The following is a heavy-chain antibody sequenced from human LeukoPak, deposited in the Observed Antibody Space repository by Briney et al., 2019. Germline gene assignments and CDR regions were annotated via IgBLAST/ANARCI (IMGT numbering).Heavy chain of an antibody. J-gene: IGHJ6*03. D-gene: IGHD1-14*01. Sequence: SETLSLTCTVSGGSISSYYWSWIRQPPGKGLEWIGYIYYSGSTNYNPSLKSRVTISVDTSKNQFSLKLSSVTAADTAVYYCATGSPSSQTLNYYYYMDVWGKGTTVTVSS. CDR2: IYYSGST. CDR3: ATGSPSSQTLNYYYYMDV. CDR1: GGSISSYY. V-gene: IGHV4-59*12.